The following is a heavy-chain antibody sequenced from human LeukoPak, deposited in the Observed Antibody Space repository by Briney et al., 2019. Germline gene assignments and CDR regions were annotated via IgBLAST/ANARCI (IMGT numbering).Heavy chain of an antibody. CDR3: ARVASPYPPVD. Sequence: ASVKVSCKASGGTFSSYAISWVRQAPGQGLEWMGGIIPIFGTANYAQKLQGRVTMTTDTSTSTAYVELRSLRSDDTAVYYCARVASPYPPVDWGQGTLVTVSS. V-gene: IGHV1-69*05. CDR1: GGTFSSYA. CDR2: IIPIFGTA. D-gene: IGHD2-21*01. J-gene: IGHJ4*02.